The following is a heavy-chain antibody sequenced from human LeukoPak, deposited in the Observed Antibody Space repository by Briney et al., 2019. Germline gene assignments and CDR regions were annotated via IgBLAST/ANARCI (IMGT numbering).Heavy chain of an antibody. CDR3: ARGPRIAEAGTTEEFDY. Sequence: GGSLRLSCAASGFTFRDYYMSWIRQAPGKGLEWGSYISSSGSTLYYADSVKGRFTISRDNAKNSLYLQMNSLRAQYTAVYYCARGPRIAEAGTTEEFDYWGQGTLVTVS. J-gene: IGHJ4*02. D-gene: IGHD6-13*01. V-gene: IGHV3-11*04. CDR2: ISSSGSTL. CDR1: GFTFRDYY.